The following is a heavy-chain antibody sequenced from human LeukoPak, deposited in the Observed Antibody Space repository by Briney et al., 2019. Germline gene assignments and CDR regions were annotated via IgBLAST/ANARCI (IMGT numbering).Heavy chain of an antibody. D-gene: IGHD6-13*01. CDR1: GFTFSSYW. J-gene: IGHJ4*02. V-gene: IGHV3-7*03. CDR3: AKGDSSSWYRPVDY. Sequence: GGSLRLSCAASGFTFSSYWMSWVRQAPGKGLEWVANIKEDGSEKYYVDSVKGRFTISRDNAQNSLYLQMINLRAEDTALYYCAKGDSSSWYRPVDYWGQGTLVTVSS. CDR2: IKEDGSEK.